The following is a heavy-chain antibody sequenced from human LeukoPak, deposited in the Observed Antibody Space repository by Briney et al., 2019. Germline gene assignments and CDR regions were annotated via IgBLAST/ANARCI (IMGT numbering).Heavy chain of an antibody. CDR1: GFTFTSYS. V-gene: IGHV3-23*01. CDR2: ISGGGGST. D-gene: IGHD4-11*01. J-gene: IGHJ4*02. Sequence: GGSLRLSCAASGFTFTSYSMNWVRQAPGKGLEWVSTISGGGGSTYYADSVKGRFTISRDNSKNTLYLQMNSLRAEDTALYYCAKGDYSNYVRSYFDYWGQGTLVTVSS. CDR3: AKGDYSNYVRSYFDY.